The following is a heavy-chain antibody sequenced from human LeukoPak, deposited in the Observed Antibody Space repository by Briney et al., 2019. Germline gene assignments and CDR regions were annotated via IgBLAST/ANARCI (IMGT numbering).Heavy chain of an antibody. Sequence: PGGSLRLSCAASGFTFSLYAMNWVRQAPGKGREWVSYINDDSSDIHYAGSVRGRFTISRDDARKTLYLQLSSLRVEDTAVYYCARDTLQPGLIDSWGQGTLVTVSS. V-gene: IGHV3-21*05. D-gene: IGHD2-15*01. CDR1: GFTFSLYA. CDR3: ARDTLQPGLIDS. J-gene: IGHJ4*02. CDR2: INDDSSDI.